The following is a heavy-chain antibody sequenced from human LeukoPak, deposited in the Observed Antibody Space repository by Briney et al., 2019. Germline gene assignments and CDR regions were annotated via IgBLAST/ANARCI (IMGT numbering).Heavy chain of an antibody. CDR1: GFTFSGYW. D-gene: IGHD2-21*02. J-gene: IGHJ4*02. V-gene: IGHV3-23*01. CDR3: AKSHHVTAIDY. Sequence: GGSLRLSCAASGFTFSGYWMDWVRQAPGKGLEWVSAISGSGGSTYYAGSVKGRFTISRDNSKNTLYLQMNSLRADDTAVYYCAKSHHVTAIDYWGQGTLVTVSS. CDR2: ISGSGGST.